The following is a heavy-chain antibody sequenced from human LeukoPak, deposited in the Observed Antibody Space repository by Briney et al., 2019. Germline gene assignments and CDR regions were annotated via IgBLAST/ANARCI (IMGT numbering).Heavy chain of an antibody. D-gene: IGHD6-13*01. CDR1: GYSISSGYY. J-gene: IGHJ4*02. CDR2: IYHSGST. Sequence: SEALCLTCAVSGYSISSGYYWGWIRQPPGKGLDWIESIYHSGSTQYTPSLKSRDSISVDTSKNRFSLKQSSVTSADTGVFFCARVVYSRSWYPDYWRRDTLLSVPT. CDR3: ARVVYSRSWYPDY. V-gene: IGHV4-38-2*01.